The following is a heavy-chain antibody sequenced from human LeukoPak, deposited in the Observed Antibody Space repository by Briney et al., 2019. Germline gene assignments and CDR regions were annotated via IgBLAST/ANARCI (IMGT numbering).Heavy chain of an antibody. CDR3: ARDRYDYIWGSYRRSGAFDI. J-gene: IGHJ3*02. CDR1: GDSVSSNSAA. V-gene: IGHV6-1*01. Sequence: SQTLSLTCAISGDSVSSNSAAWNCIRQSPSRGLESLGRTYYSSKCYNDSAVSVKSRITINPDTSKNQFSLQLNSVTPEDTAVYYCARDRYDYIWGSYRRSGAFDIWGQGTMVTVSS. D-gene: IGHD3-16*02. CDR2: TYYSSKCYN.